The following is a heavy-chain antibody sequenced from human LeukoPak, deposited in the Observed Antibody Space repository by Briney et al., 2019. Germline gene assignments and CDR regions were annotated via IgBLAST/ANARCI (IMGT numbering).Heavy chain of an antibody. D-gene: IGHD6-13*01. V-gene: IGHV3-33*01. CDR1: GFAFRSFG. CDR3: ARGTSNTWPPGAEYFEH. CDR2: VWYDENNK. J-gene: IGHJ1*01. Sequence: PGRSLRLSCAASGFAFRSFGLHWVRQAPGKGLEWLAVVWYDENNKDYADSVKGRFTISRDNSKNTLYPQMNSLRAEDTAVYYCARGTSNTWPPGAEYFEHWGQGTLVTVSS.